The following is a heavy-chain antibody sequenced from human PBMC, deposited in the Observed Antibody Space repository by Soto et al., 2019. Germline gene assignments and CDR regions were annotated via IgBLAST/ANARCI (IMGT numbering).Heavy chain of an antibody. V-gene: IGHV3-33*01. CDR1: GFTFSSLG. J-gene: IGHJ4*02. Sequence: QVQLVESGGGVVQPGRSLRLSCAASGFTFSSLGIHWVRQAPGKGLEWVAVIWYDGSNSYYADSVKGRFTISRDNSKNTLFLQMNSLRAEDTAVYYCARVGCSRTNCYTGYYFDYWGQGTLVTVSS. CDR3: ARVGCSRTNCYTGYYFDY. CDR2: IWYDGSNS. D-gene: IGHD2-2*02.